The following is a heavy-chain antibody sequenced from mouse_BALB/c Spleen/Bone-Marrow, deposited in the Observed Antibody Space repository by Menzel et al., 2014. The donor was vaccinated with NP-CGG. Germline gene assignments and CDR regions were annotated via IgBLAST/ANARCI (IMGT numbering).Heavy chain of an antibody. CDR1: GYTFTSYW. D-gene: IGHD6-1*01. V-gene: IGHV1S22*01. CDR3: TRGDLRYAMDY. J-gene: IGHJ4*01. Sequence: LKESGSELVRPGASVKLSCKASGYTFTSYWMHWVRQRPGQGLEWIGNIYPGSGSNNYDEKFKSKATLTVDTSSSTAYMRLSSLTSEDSAVYYCTRGDLRYAMDYWGQGTSVTVSS. CDR2: IYPGSGSN.